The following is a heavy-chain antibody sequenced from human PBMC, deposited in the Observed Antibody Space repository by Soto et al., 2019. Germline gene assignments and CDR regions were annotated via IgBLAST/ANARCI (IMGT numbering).Heavy chain of an antibody. CDR1: GGSISSSNW. D-gene: IGHD2-15*01. J-gene: IGHJ5*02. V-gene: IGHV4-4*02. Sequence: QVQLQESGPGLVKPSGTLSLTCAVSGGSISSSNWWSWVRQPPGKGLEWIGEIYHSGSTNYNPSLQSRVTISXXKXTXXLSRKLSSVTAADTAVYYCARVSPFVVVVDRWFDPWGHGTLVTVSS. CDR2: IYHSGST. CDR3: ARVSPFVVVVDRWFDP.